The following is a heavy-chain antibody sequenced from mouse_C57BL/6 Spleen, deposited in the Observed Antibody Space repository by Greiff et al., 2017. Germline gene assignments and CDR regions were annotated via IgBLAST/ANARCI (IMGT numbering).Heavy chain of an antibody. Sequence: VKLQESGAELARPGASVKLSCKASGYTFTSYGISWVKQRTGQGLEWIGEIYPRSGNTYYNEKFKGKATLTADKSSSTAYMELRSLTSEDSAVYFCAREGFRYYGSSYYFDYWGQGTTLTVSS. CDR2: IYPRSGNT. J-gene: IGHJ2*01. D-gene: IGHD1-1*01. CDR1: GYTFTSYG. CDR3: AREGFRYYGSSYYFDY. V-gene: IGHV1-81*01.